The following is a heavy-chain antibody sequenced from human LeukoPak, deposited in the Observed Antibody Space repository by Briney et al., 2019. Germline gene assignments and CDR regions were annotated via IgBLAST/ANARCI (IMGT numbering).Heavy chain of an antibody. J-gene: IGHJ5*02. CDR1: GYTFTSYD. V-gene: IGHV1-8*01. CDR3: ARGRRIAARIWFDP. D-gene: IGHD6-6*01. Sequence: ASVKVSCKVSGYTFTSYDINWVRQATGQGLGWMGWMNPNSGNTGYAQKFQGRVTMTRNTSISTAYMELSSLRSEDTAVYYCARGRRIAARIWFDPWGQGTLVTVSS. CDR2: MNPNSGNT.